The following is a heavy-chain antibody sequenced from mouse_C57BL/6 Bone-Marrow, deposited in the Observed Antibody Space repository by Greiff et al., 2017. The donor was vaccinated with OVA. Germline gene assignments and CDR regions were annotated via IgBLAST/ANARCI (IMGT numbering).Heavy chain of an antibody. V-gene: IGHV1-18*01. CDR2: INSNNGGT. CDR1: GYTFTDYN. D-gene: IGHD2-4*01. CDR3: ARGGYYDYDGGAWFAY. J-gene: IGHJ3*01. Sequence: VQLQQSGPELAKPGASVKIPCKASGYTFTDYNMDWVKQSHGKSLEWIGDINSNNGGTIYNQKFKGKATLTVDKSSSTAYMELRSLTSEDTAVNYCARGGYYDYDGGAWFAYGGRGNLVTVSA.